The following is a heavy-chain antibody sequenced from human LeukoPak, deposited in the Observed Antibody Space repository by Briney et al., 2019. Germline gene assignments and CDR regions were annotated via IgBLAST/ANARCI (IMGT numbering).Heavy chain of an antibody. CDR2: ISWNSGSI. CDR3: AKTYL. Sequence: SLRLSRAASGFPFDDYAMHWVRQAPGKGLEWVSGISWNSGSIGYADSVKGRFTISRDNSKNTLYLQMNSLRAEDTAVYYCAKTYLGGQGTLVTVSS. V-gene: IGHV3-9*01. J-gene: IGHJ4*02. CDR1: GFPFDDYA.